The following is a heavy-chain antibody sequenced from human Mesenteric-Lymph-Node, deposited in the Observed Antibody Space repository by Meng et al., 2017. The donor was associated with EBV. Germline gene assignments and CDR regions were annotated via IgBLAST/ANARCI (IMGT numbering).Heavy chain of an antibody. CDR2: MFYSGST. Sequence: LQLQESGPGLVRPSETLSLTCTVSGASISNTIYYWGWIRQPPGKGLEWIGTMFYSGSTYYNSSLKSRLTMSVDTSKNHFSLKVRSVTAADTAVYYCARGDLGETYFDYWGQGTLVTVSS. CDR3: ARGDLGETYFDY. V-gene: IGHV4-39*07. J-gene: IGHJ4*02. D-gene: IGHD2-21*02. CDR1: GASISNTIYY.